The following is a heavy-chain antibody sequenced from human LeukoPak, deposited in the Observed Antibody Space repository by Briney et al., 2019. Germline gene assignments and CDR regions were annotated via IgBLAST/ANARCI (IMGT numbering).Heavy chain of an antibody. V-gene: IGHV1-2*02. CDR2: INPNSGGT. Sequence: GASVKVSCKASGYTFTGYYMHWVRQAPGQGLEWMGWINPNSGGTNYAQKFQGRVTMTRDTSISTAYMELSRLRSDDTAVYYCAIPTYYDFWSGYSAFDYWGQGTLVTVSS. D-gene: IGHD3-3*01. J-gene: IGHJ4*02. CDR3: AIPTYYDFWSGYSAFDY. CDR1: GYTFTGYY.